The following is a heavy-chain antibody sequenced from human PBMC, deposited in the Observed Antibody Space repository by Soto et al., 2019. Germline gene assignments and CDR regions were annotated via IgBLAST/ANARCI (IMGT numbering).Heavy chain of an antibody. V-gene: IGHV3-66*01. Sequence: EVQVVESGGGLVQPGGSLRLSCAASGFTVSSNYMSWVRQAPGKGLEWVSLIYSGGSTDYADSVKGRFMISRDNSNNTLYLQMNSLRAEDTAVYYCARGSHNYCGSGSHENWFDPWGQGTLVTVSS. D-gene: IGHD3-10*01. CDR3: ARGSHNYCGSGSHENWFDP. CDR1: GFTVSSNY. CDR2: IYSGGST. J-gene: IGHJ5*02.